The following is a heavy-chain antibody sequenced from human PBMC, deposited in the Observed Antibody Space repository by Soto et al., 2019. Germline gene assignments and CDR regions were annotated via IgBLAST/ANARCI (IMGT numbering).Heavy chain of an antibody. V-gene: IGHV1-69*01. CDR3: XXXXXSGSNYGMDV. J-gene: IGHJ6*02. CDR1: GGTFRSYA. D-gene: IGHD3-10*01. CDR2: TIPLFGTA. Sequence: QVQLVQCRAEVKKPGSSVEVCCKGSGGTFRSYAISWVRQVHVHGLEWVRGTIPLFGTANYAEKFQGRVSISAXGXTXXXXXXXXXXXXXXXXXXXXXXXXXSGSNYGMDVWGQGTTVTVSS.